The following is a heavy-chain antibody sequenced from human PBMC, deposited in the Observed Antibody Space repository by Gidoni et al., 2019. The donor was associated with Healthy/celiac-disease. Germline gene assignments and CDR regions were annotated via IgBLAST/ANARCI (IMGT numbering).Heavy chain of an antibody. CDR3: ARHIPAGLWFGELDFYMDV. CDR1: GGSISSSSYY. D-gene: IGHD3-10*01. Sequence: QLQLQESGPGLVKPSETLSLTCTVSGGSISSSSYYWGWIRQPPGKGLEWIGSIYYSGSTYYNPSLKSRVTISVDTSKNQFSLKLSSVTAADTAVYYCARHIPAGLWFGELDFYMDVWGKGTTVTVSS. J-gene: IGHJ6*03. V-gene: IGHV4-39*01. CDR2: IYYSGST.